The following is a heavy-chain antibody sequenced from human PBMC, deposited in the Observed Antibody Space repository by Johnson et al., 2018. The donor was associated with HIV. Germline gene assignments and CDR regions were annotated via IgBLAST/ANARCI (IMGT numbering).Heavy chain of an antibody. Sequence: VQLVESGGGVVQPGRSLRLSCAASGFPFSSYAMHWVRQAPGKGLEWVAVISYDGSNKYYADSVKGRFTISRDNSKNTLYLQMNSLRAEDTAVYYCARHDSSSLPPRDAFDIWGQGTMVTVSS. CDR2: ISYDGSNK. V-gene: IGHV3-30-3*01. D-gene: IGHD6-6*01. J-gene: IGHJ3*02. CDR1: GFPFSSYA. CDR3: ARHDSSSLPPRDAFDI.